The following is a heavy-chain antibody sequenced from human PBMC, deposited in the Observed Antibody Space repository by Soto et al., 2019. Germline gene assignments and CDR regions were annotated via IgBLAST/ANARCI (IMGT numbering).Heavy chain of an antibody. CDR3: ARARSIYWYFDL. V-gene: IGHV4-30-4*01. J-gene: IGHJ2*01. Sequence: QVQLQESGPGLVKPSQTLSLICTVSGGSISSGDYYWSWIRQPPGRGLEGIGYIYYGGSTYYNPSLKSRVTISVDTSKNQFSLKLSSVTAADTAVYYCARARSIYWYFDLWGRGTLVTVSS. CDR1: GGSISSGDYY. CDR2: IYYGGST.